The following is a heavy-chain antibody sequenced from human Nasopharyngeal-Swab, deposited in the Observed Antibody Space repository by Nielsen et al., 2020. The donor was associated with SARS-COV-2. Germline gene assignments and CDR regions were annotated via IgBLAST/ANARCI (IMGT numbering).Heavy chain of an antibody. D-gene: IGHD2/OR15-2a*01. Sequence: VRQMPGKGLEWVAVISYDGSNKYYADSVKGRFTISRDNSKNTLYLQMNSLRAEDTAVYYCARDSNGMDVWGQGTTVTVSS. CDR2: ISYDGSNK. V-gene: IGHV3-30*03. J-gene: IGHJ6*02. CDR3: ARDSNGMDV.